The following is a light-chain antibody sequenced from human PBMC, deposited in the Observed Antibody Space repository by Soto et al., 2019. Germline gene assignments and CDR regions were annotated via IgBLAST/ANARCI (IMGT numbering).Light chain of an antibody. CDR3: QQRYIYSTPPT. J-gene: IGKJ1*01. CDR1: QSIGSY. Sequence: DIQMTQSPSSLSASVGDRVIITCRASQSIGSYLNWYQQRPGKATKLLIYAASSLQSGVPSRFSGSGSGTDFTLTISSLQPEDFATYSCQQRYIYSTPPTFGQGTKVEIK. V-gene: IGKV1-39*01. CDR2: AAS.